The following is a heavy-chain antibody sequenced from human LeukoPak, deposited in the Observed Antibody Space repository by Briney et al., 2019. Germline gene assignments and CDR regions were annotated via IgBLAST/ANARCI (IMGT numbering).Heavy chain of an antibody. CDR3: ARAQVLFDP. CDR2: ISSGSSTI. V-gene: IGHV3-48*04. CDR1: GFIFSDDN. Sequence: PGGSLRLSCAASGFIFSDDNMNWVRQAPGKGLEWVSYISSGSSTIYYADSVEGRFTISRDNAKNLLYLQMNSLRAEDTAVYYCARAQVLFDPWGQGTLVTVSS. J-gene: IGHJ5*02.